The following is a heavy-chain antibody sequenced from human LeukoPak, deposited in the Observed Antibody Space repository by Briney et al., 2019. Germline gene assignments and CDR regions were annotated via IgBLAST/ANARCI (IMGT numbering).Heavy chain of an antibody. J-gene: IGHJ2*01. CDR1: GFTLSDYY. V-gene: IGHV3-11*04. CDR2: MSSTGNTI. Sequence: GGSLRLSCAASGFTLSDYYMSWIRQTPGKGLEWISYMSSTGNTIYYEASVKGRFTVSRDSAKNSLFLQMDGLRAEDTGVYFCARSSDYFTYFGLWGRGSLVTVSS. D-gene: IGHD2/OR15-2a*01. CDR3: ARSSDYFTYFGL.